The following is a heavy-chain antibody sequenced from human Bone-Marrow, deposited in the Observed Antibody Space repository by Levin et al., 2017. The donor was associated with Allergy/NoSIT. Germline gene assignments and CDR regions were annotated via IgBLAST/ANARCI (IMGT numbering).Heavy chain of an antibody. J-gene: IGHJ5*02. V-gene: IGHV1-69*01. Sequence: KISCKASGGTFSSYAISWVRQAPGQGLEWMGGIIPIFGTANYAQKFQGRVTITADESTSTAYMELSSLRSEDTAVYYCARGIAAAGERGNWFDPWGQGTLVTVSS. CDR1: GGTFSSYA. CDR3: ARGIAAAGERGNWFDP. CDR2: IIPIFGTA. D-gene: IGHD6-13*01.